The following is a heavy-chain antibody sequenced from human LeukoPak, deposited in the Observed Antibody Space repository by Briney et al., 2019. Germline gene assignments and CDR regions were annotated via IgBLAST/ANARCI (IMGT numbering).Heavy chain of an antibody. V-gene: IGHV3-23*01. CDR3: ARDRRLWNMDV. CDR1: GFTFRTSG. D-gene: IGHD4/OR15-4a*01. J-gene: IGHJ6*03. CDR2: ISGSGVST. Sequence: GGTLRLSCAASGFTFRTSGMSWVRQAPGKGLEWVSAISGSGVSTYYADSVKGRFTISRDNSKNTLYLQMNSLRAEDTAVYYCARDRRLWNMDVWGTGTTVTISS.